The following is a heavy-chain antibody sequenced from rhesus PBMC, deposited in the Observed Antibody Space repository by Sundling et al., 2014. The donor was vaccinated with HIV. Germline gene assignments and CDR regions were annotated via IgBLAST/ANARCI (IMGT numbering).Heavy chain of an antibody. CDR2: ISGSGGST. J-gene: IGHJ4*01. V-gene: IGHV4-173*01. CDR1: GGSISSNY. D-gene: IGHD2-21*01. CDR3: ARGPLYCTGSGCYVGFDY. Sequence: QVQLQESGPGLVKPSETLSLTCAVSGGSISSNYWSWIRQPPGKGLEWIGRISGSGGSTDYNPSLKSRVTISIDTSKNQFSLKLSSVTAADTAVYYCARGPLYCTGSGCYVGFDYWGQGVLVTVSS.